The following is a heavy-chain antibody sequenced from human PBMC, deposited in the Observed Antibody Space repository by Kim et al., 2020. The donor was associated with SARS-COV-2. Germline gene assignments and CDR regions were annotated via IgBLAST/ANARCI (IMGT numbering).Heavy chain of an antibody. CDR3: ARERSGCFDY. J-gene: IGHJ4*02. D-gene: IGHD6-19*01. CDR2: K. V-gene: IGHV3-30*01. Sequence: KYSVDSGKGRFTISRDNSKNTLYLQMNSLRAEDTAVYYCARERSGCFDYWGQGTLVTVSS.